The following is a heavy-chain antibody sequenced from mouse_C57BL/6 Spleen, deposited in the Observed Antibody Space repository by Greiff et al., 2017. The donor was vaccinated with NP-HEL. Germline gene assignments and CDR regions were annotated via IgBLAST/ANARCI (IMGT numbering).Heavy chain of an antibody. CDR2: IDPSDSYT. CDR1: GYTFTSYW. V-gene: IGHV1-59*01. J-gene: IGHJ1*03. Sequence: VQLQQSGAELVRPGTSVKLSCKASGYTFTSYWMHWVKQRPGQGLEWIGVIDPSDSYTNYNQKFKGKATLTVDTSSSTAYMQLSSLTSEDSAVYYCARSGGNYLDVWGTGTTVTVSS. D-gene: IGHD2-1*01. CDR3: ARSGGNYLDV.